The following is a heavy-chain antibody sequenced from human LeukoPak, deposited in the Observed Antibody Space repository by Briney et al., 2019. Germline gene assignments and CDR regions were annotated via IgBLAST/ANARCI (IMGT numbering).Heavy chain of an antibody. J-gene: IGHJ4*02. D-gene: IGHD6-13*01. CDR1: GFSFSASG. V-gene: IGHV3-64D*08. CDR3: VKDRGGSGWSPFDF. CDR2: INKIGTTT. Sequence: GGSLRLSCSASGFSFSASGVHWVRQAPGKGLDYISSINKIGTTTYYADSVKGRFTISRDNSKNTLYLQMSHLRVEDSPVYYCVKDRGGSGWSPFDFWGLGTLVSVSS.